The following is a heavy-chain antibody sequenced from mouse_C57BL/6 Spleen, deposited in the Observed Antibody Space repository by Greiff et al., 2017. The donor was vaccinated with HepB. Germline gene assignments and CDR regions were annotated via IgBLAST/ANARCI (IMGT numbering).Heavy chain of an antibody. CDR2: IDPSDSYT. V-gene: IGHV1-50*01. CDR3: ARSRPHYGNYFDY. Sequence: QVQLQQPGAELVKPGASVKLSCKASGYTFTSYWMQWVKQRPGQGLEWIGEIDPSDSYTNYNQKFKGKATLTVDTSSSTAYMQLSSLTSEDSAVYYCARSRPHYGNYFDYWGQGTTLTVSS. D-gene: IGHD2-1*01. CDR1: GYTFTSYW. J-gene: IGHJ2*01.